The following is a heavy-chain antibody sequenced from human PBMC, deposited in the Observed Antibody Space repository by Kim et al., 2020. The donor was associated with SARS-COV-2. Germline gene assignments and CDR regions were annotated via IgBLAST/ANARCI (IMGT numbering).Heavy chain of an antibody. CDR2: ISSSSSYI. Sequence: GGSLRLSCAASGFTFSSYSMNWVRQAPGKGLEWVSSISSSSSYIYYADSVKGRFTISRDNAKNSLYLQMNSLRAEDTAVYYCARDYKVPYGDFTILTRSATTYYYYYRMDVWGQGTTVTVSS. V-gene: IGHV3-21*01. D-gene: IGHD4-17*01. CDR1: GFTFSSYS. J-gene: IGHJ6*02. CDR3: ARDYKVPYGDFTILTRSATTYYYYYRMDV.